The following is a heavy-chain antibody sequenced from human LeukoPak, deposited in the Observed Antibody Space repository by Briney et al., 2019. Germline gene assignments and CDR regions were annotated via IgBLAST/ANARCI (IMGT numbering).Heavy chain of an antibody. CDR3: ASVSDSSGYYYLDAFDI. CDR1: GGTFSSYA. D-gene: IGHD3-22*01. CDR2: IIPIFGTA. J-gene: IGHJ3*02. Sequence: SVKVSCKASGGTFSSYAISWVRQAPGQGLEWMGRIIPIFGTANYAQKFQGRVTITTDESTSTAYMELSSLRSEDTAVYYCASVSDSSGYYYLDAFDIWGQGTMVTASS. V-gene: IGHV1-69*05.